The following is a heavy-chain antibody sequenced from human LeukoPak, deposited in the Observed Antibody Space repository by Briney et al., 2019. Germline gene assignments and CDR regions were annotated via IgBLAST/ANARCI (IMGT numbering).Heavy chain of an antibody. V-gene: IGHV3-53*01. D-gene: IGHD4-23*01. CDR2: IYSGGNT. J-gene: IGHJ3*02. CDR3: ARRTTVVNDAFDI. CDR1: GFTFSSYS. Sequence: PGGSLRLSCAASGFTFSSYSMNWVRQAPGKGLEWVSIIYSGGNTHYADTVKGRFTISRDNSKNTLYLQMNSLRAEDTAVYYCARRTTVVNDAFDIWGQGTMVTVSS.